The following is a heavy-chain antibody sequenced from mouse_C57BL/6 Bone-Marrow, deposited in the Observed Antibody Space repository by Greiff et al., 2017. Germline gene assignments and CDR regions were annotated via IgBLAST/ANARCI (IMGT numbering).Heavy chain of an antibody. CDR1: GFTFSDYG. J-gene: IGHJ2*01. V-gene: IGHV5-17*01. Sequence: EVKLMESGGGLVKPGGSLKLSCAASGFTFSDYGMHWVRQAPEKGLEWVAYISSGSSTIYYADTVKGRFTISRDNAKNTLFLQMTSLRSEDTAMYYCARSGRLYYFDYWGQGTTLTVSS. CDR3: ARSGRLYYFDY. CDR2: ISSGSSTI. D-gene: IGHD1-1*01.